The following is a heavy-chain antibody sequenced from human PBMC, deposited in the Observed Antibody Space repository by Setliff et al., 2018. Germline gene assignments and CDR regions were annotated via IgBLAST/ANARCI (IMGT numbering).Heavy chain of an antibody. CDR1: GYTFAETI. CDR3: ARDSRIRFTKEEGGAYYYGMDV. V-gene: IGHV1-18*04. CDR2: IGVYTGHT. J-gene: IGHJ6*02. Sequence: ASVKVSCKASGYTFAETIVSWVRQAPGQGLEWMGWIGVYTGHTSFAQKFEDXXXXSTXXXXXXXXXXXXXXXXXXXXXXYCARDSRIRFTKEEGGAYYYGMDVWGQGTTVTVSS. D-gene: IGHD2-8*02.